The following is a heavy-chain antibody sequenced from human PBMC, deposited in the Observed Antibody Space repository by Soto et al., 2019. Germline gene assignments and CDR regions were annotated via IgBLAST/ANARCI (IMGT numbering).Heavy chain of an antibody. Sequence: ESGGGLVKPGGSLRLSCAASGFTFSSYSMNWVRQAPGKGLEWVSSISSSSSYIYYADSVKGRFTISRDNAKNSLYLQMNSLRAEDTAVYYCARQGGYYYYYYMDVWGKGTTVTVSS. V-gene: IGHV3-21*01. CDR1: GFTFSSYS. CDR3: ARQGGYYYYYYMDV. CDR2: ISSSSSYI. J-gene: IGHJ6*03.